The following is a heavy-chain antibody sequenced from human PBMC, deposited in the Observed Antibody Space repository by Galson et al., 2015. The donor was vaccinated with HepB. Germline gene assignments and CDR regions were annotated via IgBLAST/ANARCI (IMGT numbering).Heavy chain of an antibody. V-gene: IGHV5-51*03. J-gene: IGHJ3*02. Sequence: QSGAEVKKPGESLKISCKGSGYSFTSYWIGWVRQMPGKGLEWMGIIYPGDSDTRYSPSFQGQVTISADKSISTAYLQWSSLKASDTAMYYCARYNCSSTSCRDAFDIWGQGTMVTVSS. D-gene: IGHD2-2*01. CDR1: GYSFTSYW. CDR2: IYPGDSDT. CDR3: ARYNCSSTSCRDAFDI.